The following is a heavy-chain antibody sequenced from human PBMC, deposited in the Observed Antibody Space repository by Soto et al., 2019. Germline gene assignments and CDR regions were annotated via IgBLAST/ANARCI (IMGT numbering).Heavy chain of an antibody. CDR3: TRRAAAAAVVPYGMDV. D-gene: IGHD6-13*01. CDR2: IRSKANSYAT. V-gene: IGHV3-73*01. Sequence: GGSLRLSCAASGFTFSGSAMHWVRQASGKGLEWVGRIRSKANSYATAYAASVKGGFTISRDDSKNTAYLQMNSLKTEDTAVYYCTRRAAAAAVVPYGMDVWGQGTTVTVS. J-gene: IGHJ6*02. CDR1: GFTFSGSA.